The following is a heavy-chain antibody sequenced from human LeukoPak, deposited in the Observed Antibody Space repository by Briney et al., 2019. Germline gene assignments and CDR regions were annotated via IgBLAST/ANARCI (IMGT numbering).Heavy chain of an antibody. CDR2: IYYSGST. Sequence: PSETLSLTCAVYGGSFSGYYWSWIRQPPGKGLEWIGYIYYSGSTNYNPSLKSRVTISVDTSKNQFSLKLSSVTAADTAVYYCARVGYYYDSRALDYWGQGTLVTVSS. V-gene: IGHV4-59*01. CDR3: ARVGYYYDSRALDY. D-gene: IGHD3-22*01. J-gene: IGHJ4*02. CDR1: GGSFSGYY.